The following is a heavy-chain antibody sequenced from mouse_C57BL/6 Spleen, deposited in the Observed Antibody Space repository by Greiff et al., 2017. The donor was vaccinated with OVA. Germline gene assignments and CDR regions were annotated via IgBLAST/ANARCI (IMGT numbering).Heavy chain of an antibody. Sequence: EVKVVESGPGMVKPSQSLSLTCTVTGYSITSGYDWHWIRHFPGNKLEWMGYISYSGSTNYNPSLKSRISITHDTSKNHFFLKLNSVTTEDTATYYCARDRGGYFDYWGQGTALTVSS. CDR3: ARDRGGYFDY. CDR2: ISYSGST. CDR1: GYSITSGYD. J-gene: IGHJ2*01. V-gene: IGHV3-1*01.